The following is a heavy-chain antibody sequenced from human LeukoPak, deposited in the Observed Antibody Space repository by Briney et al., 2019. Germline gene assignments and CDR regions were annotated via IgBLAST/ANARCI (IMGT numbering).Heavy chain of an antibody. CDR2: IYASGGT. CDR1: GGSISSYY. J-gene: IGHJ4*02. CDR3: ARLKYTRYDSSGYYPYYFDY. D-gene: IGHD3-22*01. Sequence: PSETLSLTCTVSGGSISSYYLSWVRQPPGKGLEWIWYIYASGGTNYNPSLKSRVTISVDTYTTQFSLKLSSVTAADTAVYDCARLKYTRYDSSGYYPYYFDYWGQGTLVTVSS. V-gene: IGHV4-4*09.